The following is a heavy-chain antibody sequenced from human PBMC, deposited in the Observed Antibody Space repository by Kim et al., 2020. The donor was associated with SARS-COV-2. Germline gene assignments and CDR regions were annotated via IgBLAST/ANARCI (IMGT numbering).Heavy chain of an antibody. CDR3: ARARYYGSGSSDAFDM. J-gene: IGHJ3*02. Sequence: SVKGRFTISRDNADNSLTLKMSSLTAEDTAMYYCARARYYGSGSSDAFDMWGQGTMVTVSS. D-gene: IGHD3-10*01. V-gene: IGHV3-21*06.